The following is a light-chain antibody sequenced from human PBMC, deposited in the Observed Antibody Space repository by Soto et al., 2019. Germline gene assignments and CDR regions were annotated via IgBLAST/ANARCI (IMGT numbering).Light chain of an antibody. Sequence: TLAGPLYGSPRQSLPPFCTRTTRHVGDYNYVSWYQQHPGKAPKLMIYEVSNRPSGVSSRFSGSKFGNTASLTISGLQAEDEADYYCRSYTGSGTLVFGGGTKVTVL. CDR3: RSYTGSGTLV. V-gene: IGLV2-14*01. CDR1: TRHVGDYNY. CDR2: EVS. J-gene: IGLJ3*02.